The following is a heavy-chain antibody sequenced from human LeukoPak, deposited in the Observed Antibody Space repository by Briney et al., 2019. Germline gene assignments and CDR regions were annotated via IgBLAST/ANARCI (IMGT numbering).Heavy chain of an antibody. D-gene: IGHD4-17*01. Sequence: ASVKVSCKASGGTFGSFAISWVRQAPGQGLEWMGWISGYDGNTNYAQKLRGRVTMATDTSTSTAYMDLRSLRSDDTALYYCARTVTTSSYYFDYWGQGTLVTVSS. V-gene: IGHV1-18*01. CDR1: GGTFGSFA. CDR2: ISGYDGNT. CDR3: ARTVTTSSYYFDY. J-gene: IGHJ4*02.